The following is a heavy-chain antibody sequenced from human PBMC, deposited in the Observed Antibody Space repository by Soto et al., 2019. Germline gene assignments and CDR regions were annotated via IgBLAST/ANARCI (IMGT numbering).Heavy chain of an antibody. CDR2: IYHSGST. V-gene: IGHV4-4*02. CDR3: AREPEGYCSGGSCYSLVY. CDR1: GGSISSSNW. J-gene: IGHJ4*02. D-gene: IGHD2-15*01. Sequence: QVQLQESGPGLVKPSGTLSLTCAVSGGSISSSNWWSWVRQPPGKGLEWIGEIYHSGSTNYNPSLKSRVTISVDKDKNQFSMKLSSVTAADTAVYYCAREPEGYCSGGSCYSLVYWGQGTLVTVSS.